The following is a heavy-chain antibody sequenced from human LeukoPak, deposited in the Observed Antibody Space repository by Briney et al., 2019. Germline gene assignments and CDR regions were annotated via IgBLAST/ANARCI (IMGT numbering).Heavy chain of an antibody. CDR3: ARGGLYSSSWLNWFDP. Sequence: SQTLSLTCTVSGGSISSGDYYWSWILQPPGKGLEWIGYIYYSGSTYYNPSLKSRVTISVDTSKNQFSLKLSSVTAADTAVYYCARGGLYSSSWLNWFDPWGQGTLVTVSS. J-gene: IGHJ5*02. D-gene: IGHD6-13*01. CDR2: IYYSGST. V-gene: IGHV4-30-4*01. CDR1: GGSISSGDYY.